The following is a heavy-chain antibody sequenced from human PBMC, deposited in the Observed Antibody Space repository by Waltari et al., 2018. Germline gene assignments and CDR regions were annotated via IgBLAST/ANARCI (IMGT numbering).Heavy chain of an antibody. CDR2: IRHTGDT. V-gene: IGHV4-59*08. J-gene: IGHJ4*03. Sequence: QVQLQESGPGLVKSSETLSLTCTASGGSVSGYFWNWLRQAPGKGPEWIGYIRHTGDTKQNPSLKSRVTMSVDTSRNDFSLRLSSVTAADTAVYYCALWESGWRAFRFWGQGTLGTVSS. D-gene: IGHD6-19*01. CDR3: ALWESGWRAFRF. CDR1: GGSVSGYF.